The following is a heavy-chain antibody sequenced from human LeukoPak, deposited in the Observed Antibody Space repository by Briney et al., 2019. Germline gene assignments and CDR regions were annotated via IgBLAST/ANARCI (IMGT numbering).Heavy chain of an antibody. CDR3: ARAPTVAGSDY. V-gene: IGHV1-8*01. CDR2: MNPNSGNT. D-gene: IGHD6-19*01. CDR1: GYTFTSYD. Sequence: ASVKVSCKASGYTFTSYDINWGRQATGQGLEWMGWMNPNSGNTGYAQKFQGRVTMTRNTSISAAYMELSSLRSEDTAVYYCARAPTVAGSDYWGQGTLVTVSS. J-gene: IGHJ4*02.